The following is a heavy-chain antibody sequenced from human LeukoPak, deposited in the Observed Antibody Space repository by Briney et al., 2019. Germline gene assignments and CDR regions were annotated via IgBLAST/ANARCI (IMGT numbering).Heavy chain of an antibody. J-gene: IGHJ3*02. D-gene: IGHD1/OR15-1a*01. CDR1: GGSISSGDYY. CDR3: ARDLPITGTVYAFGI. V-gene: IGHV4-30-4*08. CDR2: IYYSGST. Sequence: SQTLSLTCTVSGGSISSGDYYWSWIRQPPGKGLEWIGYIYYSGSTYYNPSLKSRVTISVDTSKNQFSLKLSSVTAADTAVYYCARDLPITGTVYAFGIWGQGTMVTVSS.